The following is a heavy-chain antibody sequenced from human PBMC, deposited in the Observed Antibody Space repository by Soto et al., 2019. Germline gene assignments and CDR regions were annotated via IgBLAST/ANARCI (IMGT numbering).Heavy chain of an antibody. D-gene: IGHD4-17*01. J-gene: IGHJ4*02. V-gene: IGHV4-31*03. Sequence: SETLSLTCTVSGGSISSGGYYWSWIRQHPGKGLGWIGYIYYSGSTYYNPSLKSRVTISVDTSKNQFSLKLSSVTAADTAVYYCARESTTVTNYYFDSWGQGTLVTSPQ. CDR1: GGSISSGGYY. CDR2: IYYSGST. CDR3: ARESTTVTNYYFDS.